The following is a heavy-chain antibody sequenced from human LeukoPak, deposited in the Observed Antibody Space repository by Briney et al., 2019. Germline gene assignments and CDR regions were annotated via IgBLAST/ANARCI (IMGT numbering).Heavy chain of an antibody. CDR1: DYSISSGYY. J-gene: IGHJ4*02. Sequence: ASETLSLTCSVSDYSISSGYYWGWIRQPPGKGLEWLGIIYHIGTTYYNPSLKSRVSISVDTSKNQSSLRLSSVTAADSAVYYCASAVYYGAVTYFDFWGQGTLVTVSS. V-gene: IGHV4-38-2*01. D-gene: IGHD3-10*01. CDR3: ASAVYYGAVTYFDF. CDR2: IYHIGTT.